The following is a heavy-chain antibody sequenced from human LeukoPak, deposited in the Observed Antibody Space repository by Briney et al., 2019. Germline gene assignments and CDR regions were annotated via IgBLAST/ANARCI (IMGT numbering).Heavy chain of an antibody. CDR3: ARGSAAPDY. J-gene: IGHJ4*02. Sequence: GASVKVSCKTSGYTFTNYGLTWVRQAPGQGLEWMGWISPNNGNTNYAQNFQERVTTTTDRSTNTAYMGLRSLRSDDTAMYYCARGSAAPDYWGQGTLVSVS. D-gene: IGHD6-13*01. CDR1: GYTFTNYG. CDR2: ISPNNGNT. V-gene: IGHV1-18*01.